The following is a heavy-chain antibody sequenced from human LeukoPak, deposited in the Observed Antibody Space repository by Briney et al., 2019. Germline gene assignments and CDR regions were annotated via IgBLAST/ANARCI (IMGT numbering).Heavy chain of an antibody. CDR1: GFTFSSYA. D-gene: IGHD6-6*01. V-gene: IGHV3-23*01. Sequence: GGSLRLSCAASGFTFSSYAMSWVRQAPGKGLEWVSAISGSGGSTYYADSVKGRFTISRDNSKNTLYLQMNSLRVEDTAVYYCAKDSPFEYSSTLFDYWGQGTLVTVSS. CDR2: ISGSGGST. J-gene: IGHJ4*02. CDR3: AKDSPFEYSSTLFDY.